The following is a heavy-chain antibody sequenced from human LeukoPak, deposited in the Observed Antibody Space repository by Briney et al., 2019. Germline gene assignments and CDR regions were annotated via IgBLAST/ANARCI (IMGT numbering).Heavy chain of an antibody. V-gene: IGHV3-30*18. CDR1: GFTFGNYG. J-gene: IGHJ4*02. CDR3: AKVGIDVASFDY. CDR2: ISYDGNNK. D-gene: IGHD2-15*01. Sequence: PGGSLRLACAASGFTFGNYGIHWVRQAPGKGLEWVAVISYDGNNKYYADSVKGRFTISRDNSKNTLFLQMNSLRAEDTAVYYCAKVGIDVASFDYWGQGTLVTVSS.